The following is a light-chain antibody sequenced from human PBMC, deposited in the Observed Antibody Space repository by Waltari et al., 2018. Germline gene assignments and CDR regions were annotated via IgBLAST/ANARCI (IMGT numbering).Light chain of an antibody. J-gene: IGKJ1*01. CDR1: QSVGGTF. V-gene: IGKV3-20*01. Sequence: EIVLTQSPGTLSWSPGARATLSCRSSQSVGGTFAWYQQKPGQAPRLLMYGASIRAPGTPDRFSGTGSGTDFSLSISRLEPEDFAVYYCQHYVRLPATFGQGTKVEIK. CDR3: QHYVRLPAT. CDR2: GAS.